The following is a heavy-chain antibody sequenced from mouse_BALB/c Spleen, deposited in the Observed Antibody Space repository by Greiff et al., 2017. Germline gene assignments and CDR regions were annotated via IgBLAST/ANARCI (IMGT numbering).Heavy chain of an antibody. CDR1: GYTFTSYT. Sequence: VQLQQSGAELARPGASVKMSCKASGYTFTSYTMHWVKQRPGQGLEWIGYINPSSGYTNYNQKFKDKATLTADKSSSTAYMQLSSLTSEDTAVYYCASWDEGYFDYWGQGTTLTVSS. CDR3: ASWDEGYFDY. CDR2: INPSSGYT. D-gene: IGHD4-1*01. V-gene: IGHV1-4*01. J-gene: IGHJ2*01.